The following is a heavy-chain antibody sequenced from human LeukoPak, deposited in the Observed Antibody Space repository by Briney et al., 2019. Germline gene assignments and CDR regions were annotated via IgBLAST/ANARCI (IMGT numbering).Heavy chain of an antibody. CDR2: IYTSGST. Sequence: PSQTLSLTCTVSGGSISSGSYYWSWIRQPAGKGLEWIGRIYTSGSTHYNPSLKSRVTISVDTSKNQFSLKLSSVTAADTAVYYCARVIVVVPAATDYYMDVWGKGTTVTISS. J-gene: IGHJ6*03. V-gene: IGHV4-61*02. D-gene: IGHD2-2*01. CDR1: GGSISSGSYY. CDR3: ARVIVVVPAATDYYMDV.